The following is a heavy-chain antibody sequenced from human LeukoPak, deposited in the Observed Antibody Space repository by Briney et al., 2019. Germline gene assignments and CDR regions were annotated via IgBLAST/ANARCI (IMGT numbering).Heavy chain of an antibody. Sequence: GESLKISCAASGIAAIGNYMSWVRQPPGKGLEWVSFISINTDTFYADSVRGRFTISRDSSKNTLFLQMNSLRDEDSAVYYCAIAQSWDELFDSWGQGTLVTVSS. CDR1: GIAAIGNY. D-gene: IGHD1-26*01. CDR2: ISINTDT. J-gene: IGHJ4*02. V-gene: IGHV3-53*01. CDR3: AIAQSWDELFDS.